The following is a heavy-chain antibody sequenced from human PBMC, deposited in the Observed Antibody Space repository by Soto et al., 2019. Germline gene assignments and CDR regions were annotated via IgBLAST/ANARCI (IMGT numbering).Heavy chain of an antibody. CDR3: AREGGIVGATAADY. D-gene: IGHD1-26*01. CDR1: GGSISSGGYY. V-gene: IGHV4-31*03. Sequence: QVQLQESGPGLVKPSQTLSLTCTVSGGSISSGGYYWSWIRQHPGKGLEWTGYISYSGSTSYNPSLKSRVTISVDTSKNQFSLKLSSVTAADTAVYYCAREGGIVGATAADYWGQGTLVTVSS. CDR2: ISYSGST. J-gene: IGHJ4*02.